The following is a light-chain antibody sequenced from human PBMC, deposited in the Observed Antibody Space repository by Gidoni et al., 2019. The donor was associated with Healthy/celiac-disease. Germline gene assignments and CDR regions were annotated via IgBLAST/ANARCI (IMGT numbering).Light chain of an antibody. J-gene: IGKJ3*01. Sequence: DIQMTQSPSSLSASVGDRVTITCQASQDISNYLNWDQQKPGKAPKLLIYDSSNLETGVPSRFSGSGSGTDFTFTISSLQPEDIATYYCQQYDNLPSSXPXTKVDIK. CDR3: QQYDNLPS. CDR2: DSS. CDR1: QDISNY. V-gene: IGKV1-33*01.